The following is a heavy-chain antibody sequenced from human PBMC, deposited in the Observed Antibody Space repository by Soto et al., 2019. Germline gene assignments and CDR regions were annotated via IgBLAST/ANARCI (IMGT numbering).Heavy chain of an antibody. J-gene: IGHJ4*02. Sequence: ASVKVSCKASGYTFTGYYMHWVRQAPGQGLEWMGWINPNSGGTNYAQKFQGWVTMTRDTSISTAYMELSRLRSDDTAVYYCARGLSYYDFWSGLDYWGQGTLVTVSS. CDR3: ARGLSYYDFWSGLDY. CDR1: GYTFTGYY. D-gene: IGHD3-3*01. V-gene: IGHV1-2*04. CDR2: INPNSGGT.